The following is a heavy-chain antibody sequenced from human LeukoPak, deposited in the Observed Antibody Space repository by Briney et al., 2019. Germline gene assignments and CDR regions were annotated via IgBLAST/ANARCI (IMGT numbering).Heavy chain of an antibody. V-gene: IGHV4-61*05. CDR3: ARGQYSSSWYRFDY. Sequence: SETLSLTCTVSGDSMSSSSYHWGWIRQPPGKGLEWIGYIYYSGSTDYNPSLKSRVTISVDTSKNQFSLKLSSVTAADTAVYYCARGQYSSSWYRFDYWGQGTLVTVSS. CDR1: GDSMSSSSYH. D-gene: IGHD6-13*01. CDR2: IYYSGST. J-gene: IGHJ4*02.